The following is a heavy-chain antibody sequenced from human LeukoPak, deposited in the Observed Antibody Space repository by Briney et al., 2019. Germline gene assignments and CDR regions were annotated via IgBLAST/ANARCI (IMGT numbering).Heavy chain of an antibody. CDR3: AKGYGSGSYYPGHIDY. V-gene: IGHV3-21*04. Sequence: GGSLRLSCAASGFTFSSYSMNWVRQAPGKGLEWVSSISSSSSYTYYADSVKGRFTISRDNSKNTLYLQMNSLRTEDTAVYYCAKGYGSGSYYPGHIDYWGQGTLVTVSS. J-gene: IGHJ4*02. CDR2: ISSSSSYT. CDR1: GFTFSSYS. D-gene: IGHD3-10*01.